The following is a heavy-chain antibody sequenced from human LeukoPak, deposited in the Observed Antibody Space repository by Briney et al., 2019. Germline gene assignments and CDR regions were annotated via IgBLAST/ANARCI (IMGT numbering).Heavy chain of an antibody. CDR1: GYTFTGYY. CDR2: INPNSGGT. J-gene: IGHJ5*02. V-gene: IGHV1-2*02. D-gene: IGHD4-17*01. Sequence: GASVKVSCKTSGYTFTGYYMHWVRQAPGHGLEWMGWINPNSGGTNYAQKFQGRVTMTRDTSISTAYMELSRLRSDDTAVYYCARVTVKPNWFDPWGQGTLVTVSS. CDR3: ARVTVKPNWFDP.